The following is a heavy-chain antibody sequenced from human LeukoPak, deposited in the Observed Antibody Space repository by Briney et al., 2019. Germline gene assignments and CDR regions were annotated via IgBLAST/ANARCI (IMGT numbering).Heavy chain of an antibody. Sequence: GGSLRLSCAASGFTFSSYALTWVRQAPGKGLEWVSAISGGGGSAYYADSVKGRFTISRDSSMNTLYLQMNSLTAGDTAVYYCAKAVGATRGYYYSGMGVWGQGTTVTVSS. J-gene: IGHJ6*02. CDR2: ISGGGGSA. CDR3: AKAVGATRGYYYSGMGV. V-gene: IGHV3-23*01. CDR1: GFTFSSYA. D-gene: IGHD1-26*01.